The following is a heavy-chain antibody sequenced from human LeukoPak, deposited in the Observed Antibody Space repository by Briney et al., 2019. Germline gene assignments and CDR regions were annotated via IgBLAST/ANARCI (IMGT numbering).Heavy chain of an antibody. V-gene: IGHV4-59*01. Sequence: SETLSLTCTVSGGSISSYYWSWIRQPPGKGLEWIGYIYYSGSTNYNPSFKSRVTISVDTSKNQFSLKLSSVTAADTAVYYCARVSSSWAQYYYYGMDVWGQGTTVTVSS. CDR3: ARVSSSWAQYYYYGMDV. J-gene: IGHJ6*02. D-gene: IGHD6-13*01. CDR1: GGSISSYY. CDR2: IYYSGST.